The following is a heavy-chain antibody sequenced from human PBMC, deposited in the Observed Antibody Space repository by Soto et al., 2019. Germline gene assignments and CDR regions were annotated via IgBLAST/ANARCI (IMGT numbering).Heavy chain of an antibody. D-gene: IGHD2-8*01. CDR3: ANQIGLQGVSRYFDS. J-gene: IGHJ4*02. CDR2: IFPGDSDS. CDR1: GYNFNNYW. V-gene: IGHV5-51*01. Sequence: GESLKISCKGSGYNFNNYWIAWVRQLPGKGLEWMGIIFPGDSDSVYSPSFQGQVTISVDKSISTAYLQWSGLKDSDNAIYYCANQIGLQGVSRYFDSWGQGTLVTVSS.